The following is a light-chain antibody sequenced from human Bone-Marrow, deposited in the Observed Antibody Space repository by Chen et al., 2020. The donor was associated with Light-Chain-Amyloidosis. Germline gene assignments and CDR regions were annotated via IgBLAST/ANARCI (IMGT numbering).Light chain of an antibody. Sequence: EIVLTQSPATLSLSPGERATLSCRASQSVSSYLAWYPQKPGQAPRLLIYDASNRATGIPARFSGSGSGTDFTLTISSLEPEDFAVYYCQQRSNWPRTFGGGTKVEI. CDR2: DAS. CDR1: QSVSSY. J-gene: IGKJ4*01. V-gene: IGKV3-11*01. CDR3: QQRSNWPRT.